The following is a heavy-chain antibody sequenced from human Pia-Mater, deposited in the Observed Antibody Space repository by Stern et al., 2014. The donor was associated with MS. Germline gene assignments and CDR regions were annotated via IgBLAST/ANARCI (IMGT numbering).Heavy chain of an antibody. J-gene: IGHJ6*02. Sequence: VQLVESGSQVRKPGASVNVSCQASGFTFINYDIFWVRQATGQRLEWMGWINPNTANTCHAQQFQGRVNMTRNNSIITPYLQLSGLRSDDTAVYYCVRGGLSYGYGLDAWGQGTAVIVSS. V-gene: IGHV1-8*01. CDR1: GFTFINYD. D-gene: IGHD3-16*01. CDR2: INPNTANT. CDR3: VRGGLSYGYGLDA.